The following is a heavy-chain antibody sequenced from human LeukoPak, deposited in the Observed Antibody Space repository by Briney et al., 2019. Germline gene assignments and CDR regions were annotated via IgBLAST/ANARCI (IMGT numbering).Heavy chain of an antibody. CDR2: FDPEDGET. Sequence: GASVKVSCKVSGYTLTELSMHWVRQAPGKGLEWMGGFDPEDGETIYAQKFQGRVTMTEDTSTDTAYMELSSLRSEDTAVYYCATGYSNYYYYGMDVWGQGTTVTVSS. V-gene: IGHV1-24*01. CDR3: ATGYSNYYYYGMDV. CDR1: GYTLTELS. J-gene: IGHJ6*02. D-gene: IGHD4-11*01.